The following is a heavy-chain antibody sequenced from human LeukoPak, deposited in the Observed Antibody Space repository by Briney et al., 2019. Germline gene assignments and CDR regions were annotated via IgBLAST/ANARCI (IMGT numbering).Heavy chain of an antibody. CDR3: ERIRMVRGVGDFDY. J-gene: IGHJ4*02. CDR1: GFSPSTSGMC. Sequence: SGPTLVHPTPPLTLTCTFSGFSPSTSGMCVSWIRQPPVKALEWLAPIDWDDDKYYSTSLKTRLTISKDTSKNQVVLTMTNMDPVDTATYYCERIRMVRGVGDFDYWGQGTLVTVSS. D-gene: IGHD3-10*01. V-gene: IGHV2-70*01. CDR2: IDWDDDK.